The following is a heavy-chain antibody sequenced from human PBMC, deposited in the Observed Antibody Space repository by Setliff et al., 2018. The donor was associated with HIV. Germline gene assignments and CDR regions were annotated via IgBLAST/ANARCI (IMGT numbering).Heavy chain of an antibody. V-gene: IGHV3-23*01. CDR3: AKELGGITMIVHSPYYNGMDV. D-gene: IGHD3-22*01. CDR1: GFTFKNYA. CDR2: IGGSGAKT. Sequence: GGSLRLSCAASGFTFKNYAMSWVRQAPGKGLEWVSGIGGSGAKTNYADSVKGRFTISRDNSKNTLYLQMSSLRAEDTAGYYCAKELGGITMIVHSPYYNGMDVWGQGTTVTVSS. J-gene: IGHJ6*02.